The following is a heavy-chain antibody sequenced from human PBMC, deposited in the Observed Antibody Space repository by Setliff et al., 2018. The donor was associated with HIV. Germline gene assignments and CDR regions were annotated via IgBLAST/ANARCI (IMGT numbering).Heavy chain of an antibody. V-gene: IGHV4-34*01. Sequence: SETLSLTCAVYGGSFSGYSWIWIRQPPGKGLEWIGEINHSGSANYNPSLKSRVTISVDTSKNHFSLRLSHVTAADTTVYYCARQGAVTGHSFDYWGQGALVTV. CDR2: INHSGSA. CDR3: ARQGAVTGHSFDY. CDR1: GGSFSGYS. J-gene: IGHJ4*02. D-gene: IGHD6-19*01.